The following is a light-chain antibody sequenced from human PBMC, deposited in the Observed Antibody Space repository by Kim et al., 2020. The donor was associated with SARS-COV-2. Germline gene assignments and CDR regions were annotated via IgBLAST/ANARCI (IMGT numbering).Light chain of an antibody. V-gene: IGKV1-39*01. CDR3: QQSYNTPPT. Sequence: DIQMTQSPSSLSASVGDRVTITCRTSQSISTYLNWYQQKVGKAPKLLMYTASTLQSGVPSRFSGSGSGTYFTLTISSLQPEDFATYYCQQSYNTPPTFGQGTKLEIK. CDR2: TAS. CDR1: QSISTY. J-gene: IGKJ2*01.